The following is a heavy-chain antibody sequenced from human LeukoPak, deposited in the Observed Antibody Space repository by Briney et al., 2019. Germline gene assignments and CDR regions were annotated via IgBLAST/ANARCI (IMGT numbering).Heavy chain of an antibody. D-gene: IGHD3-22*01. Sequence: SVKVSCKASGGTFNSYTITWVRQAPGQGLEWMGGIIPIFGTANYAQKFQGRVTITADESTSTAYMELSSLRSEDTAAYYCARVHSGYYIYYFDYWGQGTLVTVSS. J-gene: IGHJ4*02. V-gene: IGHV1-69*13. CDR1: GGTFNSYT. CDR3: ARVHSGYYIYYFDY. CDR2: IIPIFGTA.